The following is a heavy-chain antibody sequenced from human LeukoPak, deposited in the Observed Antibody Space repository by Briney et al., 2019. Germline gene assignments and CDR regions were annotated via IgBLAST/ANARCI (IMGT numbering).Heavy chain of an antibody. J-gene: IGHJ4*02. V-gene: IGHV3-30*18. Sequence: GRSLRLSCAASGFTFSSYGMHWVRQAPGKGLEWVAVISYDGSNKYYADSVKGRFTISRDNSKNTLYLQMNSLRAVDTAVYYCANAYYYDSSGYYEISYWGQGTLVTVSS. D-gene: IGHD3-22*01. CDR3: ANAYYYDSSGYYEISY. CDR2: ISYDGSNK. CDR1: GFTFSSYG.